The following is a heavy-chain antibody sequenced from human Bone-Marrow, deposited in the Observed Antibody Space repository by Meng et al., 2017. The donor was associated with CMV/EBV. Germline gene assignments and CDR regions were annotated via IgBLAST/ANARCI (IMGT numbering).Heavy chain of an antibody. CDR1: GFTFSNAW. V-gene: IGHV3-15*01. CDR3: TTRGILWFGEFHDY. CDR2: IKSKTDGGTT. Sequence: GESLKISCAASGFTFSNAWMSWVRQAPGKGLEWVGRIKSKTDGGTTDYAAPVKGRFTISRDDSKNTLYLQMNSLKTEDTAVYYCTTRGILWFGEFHDYWGQGTLVTVSS. D-gene: IGHD3-10*01. J-gene: IGHJ4*02.